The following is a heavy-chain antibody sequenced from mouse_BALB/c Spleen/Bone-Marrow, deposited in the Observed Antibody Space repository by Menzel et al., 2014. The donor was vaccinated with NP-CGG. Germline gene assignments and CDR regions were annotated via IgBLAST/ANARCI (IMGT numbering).Heavy chain of an antibody. D-gene: IGHD2-10*02. J-gene: IGHJ3*01. CDR1: GYSFTSYW. CDR2: FYPGNSDT. V-gene: IGHV1-5*01. Sequence: EVQLQESGTVLARPGASVKMSCKASGYSFTSYWMHWVKQRPGQGLEWIGAFYPGNSDTTYNQKFKGKAKPTAVTSASTAYMELSSLTNEDSAVYYCTFLVKEDFAYWGQGTLVTVSA. CDR3: TFLVKEDFAY.